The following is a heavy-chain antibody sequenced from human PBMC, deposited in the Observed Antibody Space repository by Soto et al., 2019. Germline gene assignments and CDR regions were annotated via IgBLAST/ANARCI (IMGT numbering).Heavy chain of an antibody. V-gene: IGHV3-23*01. CDR3: AKAQPLLLYYYDSSGYSTYFDY. J-gene: IGHJ4*02. CDR1: GFTFSSYA. Sequence: GGSLRLSCAASGFTFSSYAMSWVRQAPGKGLEWVSAISGSGGSTYYADSVKGRFTISRDNSKNTLYLQMNSLRAEDTAVYYCAKAQPLLLYYYDSSGYSTYFDYWGQGTLVTVSS. CDR2: ISGSGGST. D-gene: IGHD3-22*01.